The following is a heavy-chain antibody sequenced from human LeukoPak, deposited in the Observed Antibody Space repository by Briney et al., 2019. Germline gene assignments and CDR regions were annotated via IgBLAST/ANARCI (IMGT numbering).Heavy chain of an antibody. CDR1: GYTFTSYG. Sequence: VASVKVSCKASGYTFTSYGISWVRQAPGQGLEWMGWISAYNGNTNYAQKLQGRVTMTTDTSTSTAYMELRSLRSDDTAVYYCARDIGEDPYYYDSSGYYFYFDYWGQGTLVTVSS. D-gene: IGHD3-22*01. V-gene: IGHV1-18*01. CDR3: ARDIGEDPYYYDSSGYYFYFDY. J-gene: IGHJ4*02. CDR2: ISAYNGNT.